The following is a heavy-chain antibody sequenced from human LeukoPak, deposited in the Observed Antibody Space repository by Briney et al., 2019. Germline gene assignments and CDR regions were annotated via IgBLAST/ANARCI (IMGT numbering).Heavy chain of an antibody. CDR3: ARRLIRSYGSGSYNCFDP. V-gene: IGHV2-5*01. Sequence: SGPTLVKPTQTLTLTCTFSGFSLSTTGVGVGWIRQPPGTALEWLAVIYWNDDKQYCPSLKSRLTIIKDTSKNQVVLTLTNMDPVDTATYYCARRLIRSYGSGSYNCFDPWGQGTLVTVSS. CDR2: IYWNDDK. D-gene: IGHD3-10*01. J-gene: IGHJ5*02. CDR1: GFSLSTTGVG.